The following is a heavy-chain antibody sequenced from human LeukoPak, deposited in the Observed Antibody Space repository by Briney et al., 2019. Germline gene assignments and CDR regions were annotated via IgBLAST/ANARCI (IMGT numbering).Heavy chain of an antibody. V-gene: IGHV1-69*06. Sequence: SVKVSCKASGGTFSSYAISWVRQAPGQGLEWMGGIIPIFGTPNYAQKFQGRVTITADKSTSKAYMELSSLRSEDTAVYYCARRVYYDSSGYDYYFDYWGQGTLVTVSS. CDR1: GGTFSSYA. J-gene: IGHJ4*02. D-gene: IGHD3-22*01. CDR3: ARRVYYDSSGYDYYFDY. CDR2: IIPIFGTP.